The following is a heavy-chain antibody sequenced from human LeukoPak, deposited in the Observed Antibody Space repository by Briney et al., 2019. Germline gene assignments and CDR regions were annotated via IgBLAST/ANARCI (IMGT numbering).Heavy chain of an antibody. D-gene: IGHD6-19*01. CDR1: GFTFSSYA. V-gene: IGHV3-30-3*01. CDR3: AREGDSSGWYGDY. J-gene: IGHJ4*02. CDR2: ISYDGSNK. Sequence: PGASLRLSCAASGFTFSSYAMHWVRQAPGKGLEWVAVISYDGSNKYYADSVKGRFTISRDNSKNTLYLQMNSLRAEDTAVYYCAREGDSSGWYGDYWGQGTLVTVSS.